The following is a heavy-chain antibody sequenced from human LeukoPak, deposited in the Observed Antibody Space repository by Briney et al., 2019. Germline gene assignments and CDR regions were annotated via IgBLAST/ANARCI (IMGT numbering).Heavy chain of an antibody. J-gene: IGHJ4*02. D-gene: IGHD2-2*01. CDR1: GYTFTSYG. CDR3: ARDVVVPAAKRKYYFDY. V-gene: IGHV1-18*01. Sequence: GASVKVSCKASGYTFTSYGISWVRQAPGQGLESMGWISTYNGNTNYAQKVQGRVTMTTDTSTSTAYMELRSLRSDDTAVYYCARDVVVPAAKRKYYFDYWGQGTLVTVSS. CDR2: ISTYNGNT.